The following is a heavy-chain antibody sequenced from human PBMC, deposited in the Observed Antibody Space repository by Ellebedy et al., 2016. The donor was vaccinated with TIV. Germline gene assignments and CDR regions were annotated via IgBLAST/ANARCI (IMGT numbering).Heavy chain of an antibody. CDR2: INSDGSST. CDR3: ARAWDSYCDSISFYRGGGIFDY. J-gene: IGHJ4*02. CDR1: GFTFSSYW. Sequence: GESLKISXEASGFTFSSYWMHWVRQGPGKGLVWVSRINSDGSSTTYADSVKGRFTISRDNAKNTLYLQMNGLRDEDTAVYYFARAWDSYCDSISFYRGGGIFDYWGQGTLVTVSS. D-gene: IGHD3-22*01. V-gene: IGHV3-74*01.